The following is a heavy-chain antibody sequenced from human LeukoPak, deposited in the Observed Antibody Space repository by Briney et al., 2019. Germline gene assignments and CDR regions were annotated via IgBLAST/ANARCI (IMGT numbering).Heavy chain of an antibody. Sequence: SETLSLTCTVSGGSISSYYWSWIRQPPGKGLEWIGYIYYSGSTNYNPSLKSRVTISVDTSKNQFSLKLSSVTAADTAVYYCARDVLVGVTTTEHWGQGTLVTVSS. CDR3: ARDVLVGVTTTEH. CDR1: GGSISSYY. CDR2: IYYSGST. D-gene: IGHD4-17*01. J-gene: IGHJ1*01. V-gene: IGHV4-59*01.